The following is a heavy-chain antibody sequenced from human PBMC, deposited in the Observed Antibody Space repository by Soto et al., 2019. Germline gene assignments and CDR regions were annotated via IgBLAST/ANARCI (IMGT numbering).Heavy chain of an antibody. CDR1: GGSISSGDYY. D-gene: IGHD4-17*01. Sequence: SETLSLTCTVSGGSISSGDYYWSWIRQPPGKGLEWIGYIYYSGSTYYNPSLKSRVTISVDTSKNQFSLKLSSVTAADTAVYYCARGVTTEGIWFDPWGQGTLVTVS. J-gene: IGHJ5*02. V-gene: IGHV4-30-4*01. CDR3: ARGVTTEGIWFDP. CDR2: IYYSGST.